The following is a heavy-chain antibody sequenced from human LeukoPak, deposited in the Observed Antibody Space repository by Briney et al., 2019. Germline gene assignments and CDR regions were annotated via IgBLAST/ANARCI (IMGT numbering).Heavy chain of an antibody. V-gene: IGHV4-59*01. CDR1: GGSISSYY. CDR2: IYYSGST. CDR3: ARGSQGGGNGVVIMDY. Sequence: SETLSLTCTVSGGSISSYYWSWIRQPPKKGLEWIGYIYYSGSTNYNPSLKSRVTISVDTSKNQFSLKLSSVTAADTAVYYCARGSQGGGNGVVIMDYWGQGTLVTVSS. D-gene: IGHD3-3*01. J-gene: IGHJ4*02.